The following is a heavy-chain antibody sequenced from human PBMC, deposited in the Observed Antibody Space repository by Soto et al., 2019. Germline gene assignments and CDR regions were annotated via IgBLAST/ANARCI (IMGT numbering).Heavy chain of an antibody. Sequence: PSVKVSCKASGYTFTSYGISWVRQAPGQGLEWMGWISTYNGNTNYAQKLQGRVTMTTDTSTSTAYMELRSLRSDDTAVYYCARDRGFVVRAPPVDYWGQGTLVTVSS. J-gene: IGHJ4*02. V-gene: IGHV1-18*01. CDR2: ISTYNGNT. D-gene: IGHD3-10*01. CDR3: ARDRGFVVRAPPVDY. CDR1: GYTFTSYG.